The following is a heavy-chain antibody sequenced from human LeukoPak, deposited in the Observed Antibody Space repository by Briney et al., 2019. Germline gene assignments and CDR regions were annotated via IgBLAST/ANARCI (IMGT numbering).Heavy chain of an antibody. CDR3: ARRDYNWFDP. CDR1: GYTFTSYD. D-gene: IGHD4/OR15-4a*01. V-gene: IGHV1-8*01. CDR2: MNPNSGNT. Sequence: ASVKVSCKASGYTFTSYDINWVRQATGQGLEWMGWMNPNSGNTGYAQKLQGRVTMTTDTSTSTAYMELRSLRSDDTAVYYCARRDYNWFDPWGQGTLVTVSS. J-gene: IGHJ5*02.